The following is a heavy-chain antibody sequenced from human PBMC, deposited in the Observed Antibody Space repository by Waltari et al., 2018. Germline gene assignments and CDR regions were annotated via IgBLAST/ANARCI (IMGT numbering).Heavy chain of an antibody. V-gene: IGHV5-51*01. CDR1: GFSFTIYY. CDR2: IYPGDSDT. D-gene: IGHD4-4*01. J-gene: IGHJ5*02. Sequence: EVQLVQSGAEVKEPGQSLRISCKGSGFSFTIYYIGWVRQRPGKGLEWMGIIYPGDSDTRYSPSFQGQVTISADKSISTAYLQWSSLKASDTAIYYCARRYSNNGAWYDPWGQGTLVTVSS. CDR3: ARRYSNNGAWYDP.